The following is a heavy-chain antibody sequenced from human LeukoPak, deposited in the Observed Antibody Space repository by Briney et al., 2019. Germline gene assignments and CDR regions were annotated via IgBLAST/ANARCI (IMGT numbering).Heavy chain of an antibody. Sequence: GGSLRLSCAASGFTFSSYAMHWVRQSLGKGLEWVSVMSYDGFNKYYADSVKGRFTISRDNSKNTLYLQMNSLRAEDTAVYYCAKTKGYSYGYYFDYWGQGTLVTVSS. V-gene: IGHV3-30*18. D-gene: IGHD5-18*01. CDR3: AKTKGYSYGYYFDY. J-gene: IGHJ4*02. CDR2: MSYDGFNK. CDR1: GFTFSSYA.